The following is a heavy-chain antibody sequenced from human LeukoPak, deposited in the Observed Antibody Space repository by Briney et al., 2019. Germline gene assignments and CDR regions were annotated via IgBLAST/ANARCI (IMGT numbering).Heavy chain of an antibody. Sequence: GGSLRLSCAASGFTFSDYYMSWIRQAPGKGLEWVSYISSSGSTIYYADSVKGRFTISRDNAKNSLYLQMNSPRAEDTAVYYCAALDYGDYPVDYWGQGTLVTVSS. D-gene: IGHD4-17*01. CDR3: AALDYGDYPVDY. CDR2: ISSSGSTI. CDR1: GFTFSDYY. J-gene: IGHJ4*02. V-gene: IGHV3-11*01.